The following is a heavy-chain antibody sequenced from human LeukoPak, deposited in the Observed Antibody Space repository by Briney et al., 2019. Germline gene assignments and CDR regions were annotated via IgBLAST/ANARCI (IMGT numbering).Heavy chain of an antibody. CDR3: ARGTEAYYFDY. Sequence: GASVKVSCKASGGTFSSYAISWVRQAPGQGLEWMGIINPSGGSTSYAQKFQGRVTMTRDTSTSTVYMELSSLRSEDTAVYYCARGTEAYYFDYWGQGTLVTVSS. J-gene: IGHJ4*02. CDR2: INPSGGST. V-gene: IGHV1-46*01. CDR1: GGTFSSYA.